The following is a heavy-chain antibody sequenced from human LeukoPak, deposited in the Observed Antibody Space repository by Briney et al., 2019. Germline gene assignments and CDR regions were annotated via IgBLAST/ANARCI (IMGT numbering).Heavy chain of an antibody. CDR2: ISSSSSYI. CDR1: GFTFSSYS. J-gene: IGHJ6*02. CDR3: ARGPYDFWSGYYIGPTEKYYYYGMDV. D-gene: IGHD3-3*01. V-gene: IGHV3-21*01. Sequence: GGSLRLSCAVSGFTFSSYSMNWVRQAPGKGLEWVSSISSSSSYIYYADSVKGRFTISRDNAKNSLYLQMNSLRAEDTAVYYCARGPYDFWSGYYIGPTEKYYYYGMDVWGQGTTVTVSS.